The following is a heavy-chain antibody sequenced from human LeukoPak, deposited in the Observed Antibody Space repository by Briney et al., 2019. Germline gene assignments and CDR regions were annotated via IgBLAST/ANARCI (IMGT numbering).Heavy chain of an antibody. Sequence: ASVKVSCEASGYTFTSYGISWVRQAPGQGLEWMGWISAYNGNTNYAQKLQGRVTMTTDTSTSTAYMELRSLRPDDTAVYYCAREGRVDWYYGGKGGGAFDIWGQGTMVTVSS. J-gene: IGHJ3*02. V-gene: IGHV1-18*01. CDR3: AREGRVDWYYGGKGGGAFDI. CDR1: GYTFTSYG. CDR2: ISAYNGNT. D-gene: IGHD4-23*01.